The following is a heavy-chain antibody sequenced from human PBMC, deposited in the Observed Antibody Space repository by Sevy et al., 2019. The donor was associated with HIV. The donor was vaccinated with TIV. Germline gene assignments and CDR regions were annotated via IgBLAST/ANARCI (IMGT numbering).Heavy chain of an antibody. J-gene: IGHJ4*02. CDR1: GYTFTGYY. D-gene: IGHD3-22*01. Sequence: ASVKVSCKASGYTFTGYYMHWVRQVPGQGLEWMGWINPNSGGTNYAQKFQGRVTMTRDTSISTAYMELGRLRSDDTAVYYCARLYDSGGHLDYWGQGTLVTVSS. CDR3: ARLYDSGGHLDY. CDR2: INPNSGGT. V-gene: IGHV1-2*02.